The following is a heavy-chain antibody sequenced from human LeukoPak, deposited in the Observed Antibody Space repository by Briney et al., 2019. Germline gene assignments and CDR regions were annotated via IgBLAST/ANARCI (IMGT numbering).Heavy chain of an antibody. D-gene: IGHD3-3*01. Sequence: GGSLRLSCAASGFTFSSYAMSWVRQAPGKGLEWVSAISGSGGSTYYADSVKGRFTISRDNSKSTLYLQMNSLRAEDTAVYYCAKGPYDFWSGYVYNWFDPWGQGTLVTVSS. CDR3: AKGPYDFWSGYVYNWFDP. CDR2: ISGSGGST. V-gene: IGHV3-23*01. CDR1: GFTFSSYA. J-gene: IGHJ5*02.